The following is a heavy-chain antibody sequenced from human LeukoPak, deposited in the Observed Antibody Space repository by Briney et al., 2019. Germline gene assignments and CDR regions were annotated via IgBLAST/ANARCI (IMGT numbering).Heavy chain of an antibody. J-gene: IGHJ5*02. V-gene: IGHV3-21*04. CDR1: GFTFSSYS. Sequence: GGSLRLSCAASGFTFSSYSMNWVRQAPGKGLEWVSSISSSSSYIYYADSVKGRFTISRDNSKNTLYLQMNSLRAEDTAVYYCAKDPVYYGSGSYPNWFDPWGQGTLVTVSS. CDR2: ISSSSSYI. CDR3: AKDPVYYGSGSYPNWFDP. D-gene: IGHD3-10*01.